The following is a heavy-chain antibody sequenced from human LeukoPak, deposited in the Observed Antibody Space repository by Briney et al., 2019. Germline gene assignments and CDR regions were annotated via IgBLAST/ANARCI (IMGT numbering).Heavy chain of an antibody. V-gene: IGHV5-51*01. CDR3: ARLPAASAMRGDY. J-gene: IGHJ4*02. D-gene: IGHD2-2*01. CDR2: IYPCDSET. CDR1: GYTFSNSI. Sequence: PAEALQISGKGSGYTFSNSIMGWVRQLPGKGLEGMGIIYPCDSETRYSPSFQRQLTLSADKSISTAYLQWSSLRASDTAMYYCARLPAASAMRGDYCGQGTLLTVSS.